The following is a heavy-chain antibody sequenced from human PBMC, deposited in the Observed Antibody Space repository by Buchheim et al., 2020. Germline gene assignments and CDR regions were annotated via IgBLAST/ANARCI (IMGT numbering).Heavy chain of an antibody. CDR2: IRQDGSSK. CDR1: GFTFSTYS. D-gene: IGHD2-21*02. CDR3: AREGVVTDLYS. Sequence: EVQLVESGGDLVQPGGSLRLSCAASGFTFSTYSMNWVRQAPGKGLEWVAFIRQDGSSKYYVDSVKGRFTISRDNAKNSLYLQMNSLRAEDTAVYYCAREGVVTDLYSWGQGTL. V-gene: IGHV3-7*01. J-gene: IGHJ4*02.